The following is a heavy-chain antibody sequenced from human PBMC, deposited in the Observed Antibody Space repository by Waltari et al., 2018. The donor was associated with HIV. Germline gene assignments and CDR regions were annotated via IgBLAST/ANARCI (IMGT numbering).Heavy chain of an antibody. J-gene: IGHJ4*02. CDR2: VKKDGSEK. CDR3: VAELWYGITGY. Sequence: VQLVESGGGLVQPGGSLRLSCKASGLTISRYWMSWVRQAPGKGVGCVGKVKKDGSEKSYLDSGKGRFIISTDGTENSLHLEMNSLRVENTATYYCVAELWYGITGYWGQGSLVTVSP. D-gene: IGHD2-15*01. V-gene: IGHV3-7*01. CDR1: GLTISRYW.